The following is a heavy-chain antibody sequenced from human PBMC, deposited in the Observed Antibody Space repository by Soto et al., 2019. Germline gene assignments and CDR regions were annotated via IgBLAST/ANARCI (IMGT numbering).Heavy chain of an antibody. D-gene: IGHD4-4*01. Sequence: ASVKVSCKASGYTFTGYYMHWVRQAPGQGLEWMGWINPNSGGTNYAQKFQGWVTMTRDTSISTAYMELSRLRSDDTAVYYCARDLENRATVTTRHYYYYYMDVWGKGTTVTVSS. CDR3: ARDLENRATVTTRHYYYYYMDV. V-gene: IGHV1-2*04. CDR1: GYTFTGYY. J-gene: IGHJ6*03. CDR2: INPNSGGT.